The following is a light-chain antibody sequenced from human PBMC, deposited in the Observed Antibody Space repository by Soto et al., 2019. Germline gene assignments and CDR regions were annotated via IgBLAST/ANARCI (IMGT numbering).Light chain of an antibody. CDR2: DAS. CDR3: QQRSNWPRT. Sequence: EIVLTQSPATLSLSPGERATLSCRASQSVSSYLAWYQQKPGQAPRLLIYDASNSATGIPARCSGSGSGTDFTLNISSLEPDGCAVCYCQQRSNWPRTVGQVTKVEIK. J-gene: IGKJ1*01. V-gene: IGKV3-11*01. CDR1: QSVSSY.